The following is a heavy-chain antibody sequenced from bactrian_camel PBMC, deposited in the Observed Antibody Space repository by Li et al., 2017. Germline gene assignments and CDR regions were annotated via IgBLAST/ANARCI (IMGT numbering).Heavy chain of an antibody. Sequence: HVQLVESGGGLVQPGGSLRLSCAASGFTFSTYSMYWVRQTPGKGHEWVSGTNAAGVTTVYAVSVEGRFIISQDNAKNTLYLQMNSLKPEDSAMYYCAADQRRAWSDYRALHSTSYDYWGQGTQVTVS. V-gene: IGHV3S1*01. J-gene: IGHJ4*01. D-gene: IGHD4*01. CDR3: AADQRRAWSDYRALHSTSYDY. CDR2: TNAAGVTT. CDR1: GFTFSTYS.